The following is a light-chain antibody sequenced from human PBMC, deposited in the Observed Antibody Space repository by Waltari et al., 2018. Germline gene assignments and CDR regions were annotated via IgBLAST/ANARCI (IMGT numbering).Light chain of an antibody. CDR1: QSISSY. J-gene: IGKJ4*01. Sequence: DIQMTQSPSSLSASVGDRVTITCRASQSISSYLNWYQQKPGKAPKLLISAASSLQSGVPSTFSGSGSGTDFTLTISSLQPEDFATYYCQQSYSTPFTFGGGTKVEIK. CDR3: QQSYSTPFT. V-gene: IGKV1-39*01. CDR2: AAS.